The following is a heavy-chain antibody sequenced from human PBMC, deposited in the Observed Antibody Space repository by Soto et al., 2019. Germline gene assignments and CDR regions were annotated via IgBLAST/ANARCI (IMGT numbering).Heavy chain of an antibody. V-gene: IGHV4-31*03. CDR1: GGSISSGGYY. CDR3: ARDLVGTPNWFDS. D-gene: IGHD1-7*01. J-gene: IGHJ5*01. CDR2: IYYTGRT. Sequence: QVQLQESGPGLVKPSQTLSLTCTVSGGSISSGGYYWSWIRQHPGKGLEWIGYIYYTGRTYYNPSLKKRGTILVDTSKNQFSLRLTSVTAADTAVYYCARDLVGTPNWFDSWGQGTLVTVSS.